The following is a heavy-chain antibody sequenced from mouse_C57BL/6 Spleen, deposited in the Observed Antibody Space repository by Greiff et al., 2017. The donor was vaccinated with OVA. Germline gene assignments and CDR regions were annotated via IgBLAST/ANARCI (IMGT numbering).Heavy chain of an antibody. J-gene: IGHJ2*01. CDR3: SRSYYGYDYYFYH. D-gene: IGHD2-9*01. V-gene: IGHV1-52*01. CDR1: GYTFTSYW. Sequence: QVQLQQPGAELVRPGSSVKLSCKASGYTFTSYWMHWVKQRPIQGLEWIGNIDPSDSETHYNQKFKDKATLTVDKSSSTAYMQLSSLTSEDSAVYYCSRSYYGYDYYFYHWGQGTTLTVSS. CDR2: IDPSDSET.